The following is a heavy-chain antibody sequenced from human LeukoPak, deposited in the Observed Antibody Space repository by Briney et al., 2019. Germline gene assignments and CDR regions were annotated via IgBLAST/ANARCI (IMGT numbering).Heavy chain of an antibody. CDR2: IGSGT. J-gene: IGHJ4*02. V-gene: IGHV3-23*01. Sequence: RGSLRLSCGASGFTFSSYAMSWVRQAPGKGLEWVSAIGSGTYYADSVKGRFTISRDNSKNTLYLQMNSLRAEDTAVYYCAKVLAYYFDYWGQGTLVTVSS. CDR1: GFTFSSYA. CDR3: AKVLAYYFDY.